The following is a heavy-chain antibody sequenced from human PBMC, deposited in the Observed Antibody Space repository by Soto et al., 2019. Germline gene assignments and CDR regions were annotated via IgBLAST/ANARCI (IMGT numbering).Heavy chain of an antibody. CDR2: INPSSGST. V-gene: IGHV1-46*01. Sequence: QVQLVQSGAEVKKPGASVKVSCKASGYTFTSYYMHWVRQAPGQGLEWMGIINPSSGSTIYAQKFQGRVTMTRDTSTSTVYMELSSLRSEDTALYYCARAGTYDYVWGSYRLGSNWGQGTLVTVSS. CDR1: GYTFTSYY. J-gene: IGHJ4*02. CDR3: ARAGTYDYVWGSYRLGSN. D-gene: IGHD3-16*02.